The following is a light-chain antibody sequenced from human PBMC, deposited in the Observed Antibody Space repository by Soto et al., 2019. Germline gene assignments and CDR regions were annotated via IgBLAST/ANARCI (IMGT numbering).Light chain of an antibody. Sequence: DFGMTQCPDSLAVSLGDSANLNCRSRQSLLSSSNNKNYVAWLQHKPGQPPKVLISWASTRETGVPDRFSGSGSGTDFTLTINSLQAEDVAVYYCQKYHSSPITCGQGTRLEIK. V-gene: IGKV4-1*01. CDR1: QSLLSSSNNKNY. J-gene: IGKJ5*01. CDR2: WAS. CDR3: QKYHSSPIT.